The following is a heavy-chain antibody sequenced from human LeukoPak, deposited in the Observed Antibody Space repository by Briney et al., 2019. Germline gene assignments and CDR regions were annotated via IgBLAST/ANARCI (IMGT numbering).Heavy chain of an antibody. CDR2: ISGSGGST. J-gene: IGHJ4*02. CDR1: GFTFSNYA. D-gene: IGHD3-22*01. V-gene: IGHV3-23*01. Sequence: GGSLRLSCAASGFTFSNYAMSWVRQAPGKGLEWVSAISGSGGSTYYADSVKGRFTISRDNSKNTLCLQMNSLRAEDTAVYYCARLPIVVITSGGYWGQGTLVTVSS. CDR3: ARLPIVVITSGGY.